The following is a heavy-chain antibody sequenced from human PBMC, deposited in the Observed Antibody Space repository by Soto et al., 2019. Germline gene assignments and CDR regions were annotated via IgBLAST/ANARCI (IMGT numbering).Heavy chain of an antibody. Sequence: SQTLSLTRAISGDSVSSNSAAWNWIRQSPSRGLEWLGRTYYRSKWYNDYAVSVKSRITINPDTSKNQFSLQLNSVTPEDTAVYYCARGRQQPTLLWWFDPWGQGTLVTVSS. CDR2: TYYRSKWYN. D-gene: IGHD6-13*01. J-gene: IGHJ5*02. CDR1: GDSVSSNSAA. CDR3: ARGRQQPTLLWWFDP. V-gene: IGHV6-1*01.